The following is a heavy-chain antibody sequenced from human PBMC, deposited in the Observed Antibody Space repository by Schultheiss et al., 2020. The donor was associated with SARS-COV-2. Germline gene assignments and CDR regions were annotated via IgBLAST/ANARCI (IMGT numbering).Heavy chain of an antibody. CDR1: GGSISSGGYY. V-gene: IGHV4-61*08. Sequence: SETLSLTCTVSGGSISSGGYYWSWIRQHPGKGLEWIGYIYYSGSTNYNPSLKSRVTISVDTSKNQFSLKLSSVTAADTAVYYCARPKGGGTVAASYLGWFDPWGQGTLVTVSS. J-gene: IGHJ5*02. CDR3: ARPKGGGTVAASYLGWFDP. CDR2: IYYSGST. D-gene: IGHD6-19*01.